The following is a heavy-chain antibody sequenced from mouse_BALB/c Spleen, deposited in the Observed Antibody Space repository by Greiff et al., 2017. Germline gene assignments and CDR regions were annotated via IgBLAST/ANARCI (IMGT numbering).Heavy chain of an antibody. J-gene: IGHJ4*01. CDR3: ARNGIEDAMDY. CDR1: GFTFSSFG. V-gene: IGHV5-17*02. Sequence: EVQVVESGGGLVQPGGSRKLSCAASGFTFSSFGMHWVRQAPEKGLEWVAYISSGSSTIYYADTVKGRFTISRDNPKNTLFLQMTSLRSEDTAMYYCARNGIEDAMDYWGQGTSVTVSS. D-gene: IGHD2-1*01. CDR2: ISSGSSTI.